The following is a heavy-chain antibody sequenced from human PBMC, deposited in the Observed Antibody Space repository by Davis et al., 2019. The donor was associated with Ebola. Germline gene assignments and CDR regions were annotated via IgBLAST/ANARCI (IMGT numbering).Heavy chain of an antibody. CDR3: ARAQFPTTSDH. V-gene: IGHV1-18*01. D-gene: IGHD1-1*01. J-gene: IGHJ4*02. Sequence: ASVKVSCKASGYTFSTYGISWVRQAPGQGLEWMGWISAYNGNTNTAQKFRGRVTMTTDTSTSTAYMELRSLRSDDTAVYYCARAQFPTTSDHWGQGTLVTVSS. CDR2: ISAYNGNT. CDR1: GYTFSTYG.